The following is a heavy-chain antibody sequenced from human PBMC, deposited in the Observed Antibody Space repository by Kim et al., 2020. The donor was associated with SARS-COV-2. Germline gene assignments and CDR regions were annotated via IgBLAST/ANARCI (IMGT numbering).Heavy chain of an antibody. Sequence: GGSLRLSCAVSGFTFRNYSMHWVRQAPGKGLEWISAIADGGRYEKFADSVQGRFTISRDDAKNSIFLQMNDLRVDDTAVYYCARGRGGIVGDHEFDSWGQGTLVTVSS. CDR2: IADGGRYE. V-gene: IGHV3-21*01. J-gene: IGHJ4*02. CDR3: ARGRGGIVGDHEFDS. D-gene: IGHD1-26*01. CDR1: GFTFRNYS.